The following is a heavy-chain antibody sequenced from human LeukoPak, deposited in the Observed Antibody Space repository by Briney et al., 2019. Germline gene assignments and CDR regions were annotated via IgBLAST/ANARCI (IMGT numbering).Heavy chain of an antibody. V-gene: IGHV3-23*01. CDR3: AKGDIGIVLN. CDR1: GFTFSNYA. J-gene: IGHJ4*02. CDR2: LSGSGSST. D-gene: IGHD2-8*01. Sequence: GGSLRLSCAASGFTFSNYAMSWVRQAPGKGLEWVSALSGSGSSTYYADSVKDRFTISRDNSKNTLYLQLNSLRAEDTAVYYCAKGDIGIVLNWGQGTLVTVSS.